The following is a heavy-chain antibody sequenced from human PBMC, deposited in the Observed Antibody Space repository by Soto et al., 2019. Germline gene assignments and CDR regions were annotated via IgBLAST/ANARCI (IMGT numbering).Heavy chain of an antibody. CDR1: GFTFSSYE. Sequence: EVQLVESGGGLVQPGGSLRLSGAASGFTFSSYEMNWVRQAPGKGLEWVSYISSSGSTIYYADSVKGRFTISRDNAKNSLYLQMNSLRAEDTAVYYCARVYSSSWYLDAFDIWGQGTMVTVSS. V-gene: IGHV3-48*03. CDR3: ARVYSSSWYLDAFDI. CDR2: ISSSGSTI. J-gene: IGHJ3*02. D-gene: IGHD6-13*01.